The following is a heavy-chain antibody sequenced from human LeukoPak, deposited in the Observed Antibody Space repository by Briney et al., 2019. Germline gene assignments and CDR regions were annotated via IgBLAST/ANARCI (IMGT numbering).Heavy chain of an antibody. CDR2: INPSGGST. Sequence: GASVKVSCKASGYTFTSYYMHWVRQAPGQGLEWMGIINPSGGSTSYAQKFQGRVTMTRDTSTSTVYMELSSLRSEDTAIYYCATSVDGLVTIRTYFELWGQGTPVTVSS. J-gene: IGHJ4*02. V-gene: IGHV1-46*01. CDR1: GYTFTSYY. CDR3: ATSVDGLVTIRTYFEL. D-gene: IGHD3-3*01.